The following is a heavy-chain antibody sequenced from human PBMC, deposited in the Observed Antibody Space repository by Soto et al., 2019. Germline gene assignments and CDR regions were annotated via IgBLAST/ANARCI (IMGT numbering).Heavy chain of an antibody. V-gene: IGHV3-23*01. CDR3: AKGDRRSGWPL. CDR2: ISSGGTVT. CDR1: GFTFSSSV. Sequence: EGQLLESGGGLVQPGGSLRLSCAASGFTFSSSVMSWVRQAPGKGLEWVSAISSGGTVTNYADSVKGRFTISRDNSKTTLQLQMNSLRAEDTAMYYCAKGDRRSGWPLWGQGTLVTVSS. D-gene: IGHD6-19*01. J-gene: IGHJ4*02.